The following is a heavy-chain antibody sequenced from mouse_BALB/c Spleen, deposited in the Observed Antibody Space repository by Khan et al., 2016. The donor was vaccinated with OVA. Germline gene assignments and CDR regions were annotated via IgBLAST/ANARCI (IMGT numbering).Heavy chain of an antibody. CDR3: ARLAYYYGSEGVDY. D-gene: IGHD1-1*01. V-gene: IGHV5-6*01. J-gene: IGHJ3*01. CDR2: VSTGGHYT. CDR1: GFTFSTYG. Sequence: EVLLVESGGDIVKPGGSLKLSCAASGFTFSTYGMSWVRQTPDKRLEWVATVSTGGHYTYYTDTVKGRFTISRDNAKNTLYLQMSSLGSEDTAIFYGARLAYYYGSEGVDYWGQGTLVTVSA.